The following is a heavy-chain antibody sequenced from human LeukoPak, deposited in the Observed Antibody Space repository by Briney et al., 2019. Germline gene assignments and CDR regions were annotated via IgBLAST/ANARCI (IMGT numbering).Heavy chain of an antibody. CDR1: RVTFSNYW. CDR3: ASHGDYDAFDI. Sequence: PGGSLRLSCAASRVTFSNYWMHWVRQAPGKGLVWVSRINSVGSSTRYADSVRGRFTISRDNARNTLYLQMNSLRAEDTAVYYCASHGDYDAFDIWGQGTMVTVSS. J-gene: IGHJ3*02. CDR2: INSVGSST. D-gene: IGHD4-17*01. V-gene: IGHV3-74*01.